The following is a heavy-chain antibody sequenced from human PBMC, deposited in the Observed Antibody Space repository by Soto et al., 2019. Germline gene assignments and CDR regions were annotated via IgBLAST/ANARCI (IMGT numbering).Heavy chain of an antibody. CDR2: IYHSGST. J-gene: IGHJ4*02. CDR1: GGSISRYY. Sequence: PSETLSLTCTVSGGSISRYYWTWIRQPPGKGLEWIGYIYHSGSTNYNPSLKSRVTISVDRSKNQFSLRLSSVTAADTAVYYCARLYNSGSYFAFWGQGTLVTVSS. V-gene: IGHV4-59*12. D-gene: IGHD3-10*01. CDR3: ARLYNSGSYFAF.